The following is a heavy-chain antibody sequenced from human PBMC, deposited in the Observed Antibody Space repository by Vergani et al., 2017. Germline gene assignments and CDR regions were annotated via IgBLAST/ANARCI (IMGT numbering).Heavy chain of an antibody. CDR1: DSSIMTNPY. V-gene: IGHV4-38-2*01. J-gene: IGHJ6*02. D-gene: IGHD3-10*01. CDR2: IHHSGDT. CDR3: ARHRGSGGFFPSSYFYGMYV. Sequence: QVQLQESGPGLVKPSETLTLTCDVSDSSIMTNPYWGWFRQSPGKGLEWIGCIHHSGDTHYNSSLKSRVSISIVSSSKFSLSLTSVTAADTAIYYCARHRGSGGFFPSSYFYGMYVWGHGTTGTVSS.